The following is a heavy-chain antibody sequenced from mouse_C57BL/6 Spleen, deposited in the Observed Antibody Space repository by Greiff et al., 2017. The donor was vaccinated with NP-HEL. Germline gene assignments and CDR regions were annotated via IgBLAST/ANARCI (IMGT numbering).Heavy chain of an antibody. J-gene: IGHJ1*03. CDR3: ARGEPYYGSSYWYFDV. CDR2: ISDGGSYT. CDR1: GFTFSSYA. Sequence: EVKLVESGGGLVKPGGSLKLSCAASGFTFSSYAMSWVRQTPEKRLEWVATISDGGSYTYYPDNVKGRFTISRDNAKNNLYLQMSHLKSEDTAMYYCARGEPYYGSSYWYFDVWGTGTTVTVSS. D-gene: IGHD1-1*01. V-gene: IGHV5-4*03.